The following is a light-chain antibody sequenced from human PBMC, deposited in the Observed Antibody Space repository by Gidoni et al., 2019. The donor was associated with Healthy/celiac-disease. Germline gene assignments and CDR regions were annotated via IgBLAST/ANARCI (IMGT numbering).Light chain of an antibody. CDR1: QSVRSSY. J-gene: IGKJ2*01. CDR2: GAS. CDR3: QQYGSSPRT. V-gene: IGKV3-20*01. Sequence: DIVLTQSPGTLSLSPGERDTLSCRASQSVRSSYLAWYQQKPGQAPRLLSYGASSRATGIPDRFSGSGSGTDFTLTISRLEPEDFAVYYCQQYGSSPRTFGQGTKLEIK.